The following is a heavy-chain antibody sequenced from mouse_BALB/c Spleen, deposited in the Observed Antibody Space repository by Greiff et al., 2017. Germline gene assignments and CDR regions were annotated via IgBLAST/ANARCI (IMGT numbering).Heavy chain of an antibody. J-gene: IGHJ4*01. V-gene: IGHV5-17*02. CDR2: ISSGSSTI. Sequence: EVQRVESGGGLVQPGGSRKLSCAASGFTFSSFGMHWVRQAPEKGLEWVAYISSGSSTIYYADTVKGRFTISRDNPKNTLFLQMTSLRSEDTAMYYCARWGNYYGSSSYYYAMDYWGQGTSVTVSS. CDR3: ARWGNYYGSSSYYYAMDY. D-gene: IGHD1-1*01. CDR1: GFTFSSFG.